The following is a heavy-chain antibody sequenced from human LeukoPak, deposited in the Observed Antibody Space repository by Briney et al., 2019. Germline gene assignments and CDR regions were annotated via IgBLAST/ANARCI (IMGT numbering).Heavy chain of an antibody. Sequence: GGSLRLSCAASGFTFSDHYMDWVRQAPGKGLEWVGRIRNKANSYTTEYAASVKGRFTISRDDSKNSLYLQMSSLKTEDTALYYCARARYSANDYSDYWGQGTLVTVSS. CDR3: ARARYSANDYSDY. CDR1: GFTFSDHY. V-gene: IGHV3-72*01. J-gene: IGHJ4*02. D-gene: IGHD1-26*01. CDR2: IRNKANSYTT.